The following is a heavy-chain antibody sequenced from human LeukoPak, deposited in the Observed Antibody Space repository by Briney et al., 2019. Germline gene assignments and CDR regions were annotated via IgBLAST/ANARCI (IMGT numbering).Heavy chain of an antibody. CDR1: GGSISSYY. J-gene: IGHJ4*02. CDR3: ARRGSYYDY. CDR2: IYYSGST. D-gene: IGHD3-10*01. Sequence: PSETLSLTCTVSGGSISSYYWSWIRQPPGKGLEWIGYIYYSGSTNYNPSLKSRVTISVDTSKNQFSLKLSPVTAADTAVYYCARRGSYYDYWGQGTLVTVSS. V-gene: IGHV4-59*08.